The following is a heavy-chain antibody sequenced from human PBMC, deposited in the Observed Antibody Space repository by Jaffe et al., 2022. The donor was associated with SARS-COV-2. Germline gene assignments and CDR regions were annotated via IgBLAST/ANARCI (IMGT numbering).Heavy chain of an antibody. CDR1: GFTFSSYG. Sequence: QVQLVESGGGVVQPGRSLRLSCAASGFTFSSYGMHWVRQAPGKGLEWVAVISYDGSNKYYADSVKGRFTISRDNSKNTLYLQMNSLRAEDTAVYYCAKELGAVYYDYVWGSYRPSNRYYYYYGMDVWGQGTTVTVSS. CDR2: ISYDGSNK. J-gene: IGHJ6*02. D-gene: IGHD3-16*02. CDR3: AKELGAVYYDYVWGSYRPSNRYYYYYGMDV. V-gene: IGHV3-30*18.